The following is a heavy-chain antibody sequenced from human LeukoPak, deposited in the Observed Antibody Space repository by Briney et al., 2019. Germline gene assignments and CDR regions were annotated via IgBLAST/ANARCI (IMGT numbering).Heavy chain of an antibody. Sequence: GGSLRLSCVASGLTFSNYVLSWVRQAPGKGLEWVSGISDSGASTYYADSVKGRFTISRDNSKNTLYLQMNSLRAEDTAVYYCARGDTTGSSGYNSDYWGQGTLVTVSS. J-gene: IGHJ4*02. CDR2: ISDSGAST. CDR3: ARGDTTGSSGYNSDY. CDR1: GLTFSNYV. V-gene: IGHV3-23*01. D-gene: IGHD5-12*01.